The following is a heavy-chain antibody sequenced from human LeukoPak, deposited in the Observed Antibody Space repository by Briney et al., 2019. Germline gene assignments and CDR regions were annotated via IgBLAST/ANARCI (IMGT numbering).Heavy chain of an antibody. Sequence: SETLSLTCAVYGGSVSAYYWNWIRQPPGKGLEWIASGDYSGGTYYNPSLESRVAISADMSKNQFSLKLTSVTGADTAVYYCAGERGEEYSSGWYKRNYFDNWGQGIRVTVSS. V-gene: IGHV4-34*11. CDR2: GDYSGGT. CDR3: AGERGEEYSSGWYKRNYFDN. J-gene: IGHJ4*02. CDR1: GGSVSAYY. D-gene: IGHD6-19*01.